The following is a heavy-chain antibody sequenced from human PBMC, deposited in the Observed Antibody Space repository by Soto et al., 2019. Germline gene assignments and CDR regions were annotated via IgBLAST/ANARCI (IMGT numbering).Heavy chain of an antibody. Sequence: GGSLRLSCAASGFTFSSYWMHWVRQAPGKGLVWVSRMNEDGGTTDYADSVKGRFTISRDNEKNTLYLQMISVSVEDTAVYYCASDLSGRADVWGQGNTVTVSS. CDR3: ASDLSGRADV. V-gene: IGHV3-74*01. CDR1: GFTFSSYW. D-gene: IGHD3-10*01. J-gene: IGHJ6*02. CDR2: MNEDGGTT.